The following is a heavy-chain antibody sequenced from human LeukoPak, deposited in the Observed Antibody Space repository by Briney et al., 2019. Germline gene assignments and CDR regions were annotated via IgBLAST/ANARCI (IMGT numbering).Heavy chain of an antibody. D-gene: IGHD3-22*01. CDR2: MHPGHSET. V-gene: IGHV5-51*01. J-gene: IGHJ4*02. CDR3: VRLDIGGYYYVHY. Sequence: GESLKISCKTSGYSFSNYWIGWVRQMHGKGLEWMGIMHPGHSETRYTPSFQGQVTFSVDTSISTAYLQWSSLKASDTAIFYCVRLDIGGYYYVHYWGQGTLVTVSS. CDR1: GYSFSNYW.